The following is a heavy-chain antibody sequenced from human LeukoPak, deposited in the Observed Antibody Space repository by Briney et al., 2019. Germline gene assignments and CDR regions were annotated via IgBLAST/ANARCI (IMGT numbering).Heavy chain of an antibody. CDR3: ARWGYRDYRTPPEY. J-gene: IGHJ4*02. CDR1: GFTFSSYS. CDR2: ISSSSSYI. D-gene: IGHD4-17*01. V-gene: IGHV3-21*01. Sequence: GGSLRLSCAASGFTFSSYSMNWVRQAPGKGLEWVSSISSSSSYIYYADSVKGRFTISRDNAKNSLYLQMNSLRAEDTAVYYCARWGYRDYRTPPEYWGQGTLVTVSS.